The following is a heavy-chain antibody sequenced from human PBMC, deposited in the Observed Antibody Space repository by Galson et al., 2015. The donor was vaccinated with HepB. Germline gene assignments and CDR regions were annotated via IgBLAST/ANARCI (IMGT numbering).Heavy chain of an antibody. J-gene: IGHJ6*02. D-gene: IGHD2-21*02. CDR2: ISSSSSYI. CDR1: GFTFSSYS. Sequence: SLRLSCAASGFTFSSYSMNWVRQAPGKGLEWVSSISSSSSYIYYADSVKGRFTISRDNAKNSLYLQMNSLRAEDTAVYYCVIQYCGGDCYNTLQHPSQGQIYYYYYGMDVWGQGTTVTVSS. CDR3: VIQYCGGDCYNTLQHPSQGQIYYYYYGMDV. V-gene: IGHV3-21*01.